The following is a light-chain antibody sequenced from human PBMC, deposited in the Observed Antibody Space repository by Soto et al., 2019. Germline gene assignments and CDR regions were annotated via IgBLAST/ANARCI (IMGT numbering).Light chain of an antibody. J-gene: IGKJ1*01. Sequence: DIVMTQTPLSSPVTLGQPASVTCRSSQSLVHSDGNTYLSWLHQRPGQPPRILIYKISDRFSGVPDRLSGSGAGTDFTMKISRVEAEDVGVYYCMQATQLPWTFGQGTKVEI. CDR3: MQATQLPWT. CDR1: QSLVHSDGNTY. V-gene: IGKV2-24*01. CDR2: KIS.